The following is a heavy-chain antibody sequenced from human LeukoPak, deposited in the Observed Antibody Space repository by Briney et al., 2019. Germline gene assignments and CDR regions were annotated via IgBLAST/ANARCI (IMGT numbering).Heavy chain of an antibody. Sequence: PGGSLRLSCAASGFTFSNYAMSWVRQAPGKGPEWVSAISGSGGSTYYADSVKGRFTISRDNSENTLYLQMNSPRVEDTAVYYCAKRGVTGYKEGFDYWGQGTLVTVSS. CDR1: GFTFSNYA. D-gene: IGHD3-9*01. CDR2: ISGSGGST. V-gene: IGHV3-23*01. J-gene: IGHJ4*02. CDR3: AKRGVTGYKEGFDY.